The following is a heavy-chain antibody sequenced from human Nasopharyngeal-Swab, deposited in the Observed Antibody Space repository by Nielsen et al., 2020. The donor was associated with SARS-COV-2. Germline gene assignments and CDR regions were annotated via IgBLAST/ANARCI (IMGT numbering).Heavy chain of an antibody. D-gene: IGHD6-13*01. CDR1: GYTFTTSY. Sequence: VSVKVSCKASGYTFTTSYMHWVRQAPGQGLEWMGWISAYNGNTNYAQKLQGRVTMTTDTSTSTAYMELRSLRSDDTAVYYCASSSSGYSSSWYYYYYMDVWGKGTTVTVSS. CDR2: ISAYNGNT. J-gene: IGHJ6*03. CDR3: ASSSSGYSSSWYYYYYMDV. V-gene: IGHV1-18*04.